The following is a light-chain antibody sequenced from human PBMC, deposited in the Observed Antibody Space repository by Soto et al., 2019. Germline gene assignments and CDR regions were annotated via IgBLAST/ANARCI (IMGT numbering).Light chain of an antibody. J-gene: IGKJ5*01. Sequence: DIQMTQSLSSLSASVGDRVTITCRASQSISSYLNWYQQKPGKAPNLLIYAASSLQSGVPSRFSGRGSGTDFTLTISSLQPEDFATYYCQQSYSTPITFGQGTRLEIK. CDR3: QQSYSTPIT. V-gene: IGKV1-39*01. CDR1: QSISSY. CDR2: AAS.